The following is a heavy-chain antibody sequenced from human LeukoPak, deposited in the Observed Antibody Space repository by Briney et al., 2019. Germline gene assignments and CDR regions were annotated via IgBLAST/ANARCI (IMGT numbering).Heavy chain of an antibody. CDR2: IYYSGST. J-gene: IGHJ4*02. D-gene: IGHD3-9*01. V-gene: IGHV4-39*01. CDR3: ASTRPNFVDY. CDR1: GGSIRSYY. Sequence: SETLSLTCTVSGGSIRSYYWGWIRQPPGKGLEWIGSIYYSGSTYYNPSLKSRVTISVDTSKNQFSLKLSSVTAADTAVYYCASTRPNFVDYWGQGTLVTVSS.